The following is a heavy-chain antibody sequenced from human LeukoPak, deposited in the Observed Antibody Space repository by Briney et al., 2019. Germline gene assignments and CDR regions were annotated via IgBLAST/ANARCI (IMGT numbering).Heavy chain of an antibody. Sequence: PSETLSLTCTVSGGSISSSSYYWGWIRQPPGKGLEWIGSIYYSGSTYYNPSLKSRVTISVDTSKNQFSLKLSSVTAADTAVYYCARHPLLYCSSTSCYQAQFDYWGQGTLVTVSS. CDR1: GGSISSSSYY. D-gene: IGHD2-2*01. CDR3: ARHPLLYCSSTSCYQAQFDY. CDR2: IYYSGST. V-gene: IGHV4-39*01. J-gene: IGHJ4*02.